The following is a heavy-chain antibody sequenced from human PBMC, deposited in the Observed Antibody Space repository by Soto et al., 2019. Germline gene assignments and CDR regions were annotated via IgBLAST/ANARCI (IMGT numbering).Heavy chain of an antibody. D-gene: IGHD5-12*01. CDR2: INHSGST. J-gene: IGHJ4*02. Sequence: PSETLSLTCAVYGGSFSGYYWSWIRQPPGKGLEWIGEINHSGSTNYNPSLKSRVTISVDTSKNQFSLKVSSVTAADTAVYYCARRIVATLMFDYWGQGTLVTVSS. CDR3: ARRIVATLMFDY. CDR1: GGSFSGYY. V-gene: IGHV4-34*01.